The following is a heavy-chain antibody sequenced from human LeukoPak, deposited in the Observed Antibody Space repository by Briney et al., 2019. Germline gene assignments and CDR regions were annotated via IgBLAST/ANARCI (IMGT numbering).Heavy chain of an antibody. CDR1: GYTLTELS. CDR2: FDPEDGET. D-gene: IGHD1-26*01. J-gene: IGHJ4*02. V-gene: IGHV1-24*01. CDR3: ATYKGGSYYLDY. Sequence: GASVKVSCKVSGYTLTELSMHWVRQAPGKGLEWMGGFDPEDGETIYAQKFQGRVTMTEDTSTDTAYIELSSLRSEDTAVYYCATYKGGSYYLDYWGQGTLVTVSS.